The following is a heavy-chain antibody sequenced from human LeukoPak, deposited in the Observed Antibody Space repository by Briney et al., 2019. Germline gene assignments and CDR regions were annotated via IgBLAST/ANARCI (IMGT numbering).Heavy chain of an antibody. CDR1: GYTFTGYY. J-gene: IGHJ5*02. CDR2: ISTNTGNP. CDR3: ARDPYTSSNSYRGRANNWFDP. V-gene: IGHV7-4-1*02. Sequence: ASVKVSCKASGYTFTGYYIHWVRQAPGQGLEWMGWISTNTGNPRYAQGFTRRFVFSLDTSVSTAWLQISDLKAEDTAVYYCARDPYTSSNSYRGRANNWFDPWGQGTLVTVSS. D-gene: IGHD6-13*01.